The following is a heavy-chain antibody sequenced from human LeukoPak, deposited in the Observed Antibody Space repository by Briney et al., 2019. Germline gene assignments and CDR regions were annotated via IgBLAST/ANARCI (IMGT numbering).Heavy chain of an antibody. CDR3: ASPSSTSSGAFDI. Sequence: PSRTLSLTCTVSGGSISSGDYYWSWIRQPPGKGLEWIGYIYYSGSTYYNPSLKSRVTISVDTSKNQFSLKLSSVTAADTAVYYCASPSSTSSGAFDIWGQGTMVTVSS. CDR2: IYYSGST. D-gene: IGHD2-2*01. V-gene: IGHV4-30-4*08. J-gene: IGHJ3*02. CDR1: GGSISSGDYY.